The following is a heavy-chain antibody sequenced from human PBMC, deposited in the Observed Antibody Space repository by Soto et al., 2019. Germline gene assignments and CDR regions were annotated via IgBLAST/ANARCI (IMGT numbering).Heavy chain of an antibody. D-gene: IGHD2-15*01. Sequence: QVQLQESGPGLVKPSQTLSLTCTVSGGSISSGDYYWSWIRQPPGKGLEWIGYIYYSGSTYYNPSLNRRVTISVDTSKNQCSLKLSSVTAADTAVYYCARAPLGCGSGGSCLVYWGQGTLVTVSS. CDR3: ARAPLGCGSGGSCLVY. CDR2: IYYSGST. J-gene: IGHJ4*02. CDR1: GGSISSGDYY. V-gene: IGHV4-30-4*01.